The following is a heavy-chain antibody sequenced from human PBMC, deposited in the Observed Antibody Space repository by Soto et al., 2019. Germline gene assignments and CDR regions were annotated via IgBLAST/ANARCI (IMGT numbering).Heavy chain of an antibody. CDR1: GFTFSSYD. Sequence: EVQLVESGGGLVQPGGSLRLSCAASGFTFSSYDMHWVRQATGKGLEWVSAIGTAGDTYYPGSVKGRFTISRENAKNSLYLQMNSLRAEDTAVYYCAREERSYHYYGMDVWGQGTTVTVSS. D-gene: IGHD1-26*01. V-gene: IGHV3-13*01. CDR3: AREERSYHYYGMDV. CDR2: IGTAGDT. J-gene: IGHJ6*02.